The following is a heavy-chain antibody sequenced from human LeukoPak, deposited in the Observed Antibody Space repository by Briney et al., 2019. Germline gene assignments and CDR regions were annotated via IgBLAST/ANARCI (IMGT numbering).Heavy chain of an antibody. J-gene: IGHJ4*02. V-gene: IGHV3-64D*06. Sequence: PGESLRLSCSTSGVTFSNHFMHWVRQAPGKGLEYVSSIGPNGASTLYADSVKGRFTISRDNSKNALYLQLTSLRLEDTALYYCVKDLTGTWSFDYWGQGTLVTVSS. D-gene: IGHD3-9*01. CDR3: VKDLTGTWSFDY. CDR1: GVTFSNHF. CDR2: IGPNGAST.